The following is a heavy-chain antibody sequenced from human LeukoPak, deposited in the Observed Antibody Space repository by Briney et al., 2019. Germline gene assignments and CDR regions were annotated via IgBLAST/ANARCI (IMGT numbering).Heavy chain of an antibody. CDR1: GFIFSSYA. CDR2: ISGSGSST. Sequence: PGGSLRLSCAASGFIFSSYAMSWVRQAPGKGLEWVSTISGSGSSTYYADSVKGRFTISRDSSKNTLYLQMNSLRAEDTAIYYCAKENGYYYKGFDYWGQGTLVTVSS. CDR3: AKENGYYYKGFDY. J-gene: IGHJ4*02. V-gene: IGHV3-23*01. D-gene: IGHD3-22*01.